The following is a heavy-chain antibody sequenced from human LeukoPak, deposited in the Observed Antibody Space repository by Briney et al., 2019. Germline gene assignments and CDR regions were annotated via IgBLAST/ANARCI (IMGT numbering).Heavy chain of an antibody. CDR3: ARAWESIAGYYFDY. J-gene: IGHJ4*02. CDR1: GYTFSSYH. D-gene: IGHD1-26*01. Sequence: EASVKVSCKASGYTFSSYHIHWVRQAPGQGLEWMGRINPSFNPGVDVTSYAQKFQGRITMTRDISTNTVYMELSSLTSEDTAVYYCARAWESIAGYYFDYWGQGTLVTVSS. V-gene: IGHV1-46*01. CDR2: INPSFNPGVDVT.